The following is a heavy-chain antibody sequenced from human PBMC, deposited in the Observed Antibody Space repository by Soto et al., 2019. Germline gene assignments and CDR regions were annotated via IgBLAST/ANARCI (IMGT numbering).Heavy chain of an antibody. J-gene: IGHJ3*02. CDR1: GFTFTSSA. D-gene: IGHD3-22*01. CDR3: AAIAPPHYYDSSGSDAFDI. CDR2: IVVGSGNT. Sequence: GASVKVSCKASGFTFTSSAVQWVRQARGQRLEWIGWIVVGSGNTNYAQKFQERVTITRDMSTSTAYMELSSRRSEDTAVYYCAAIAPPHYYDSSGSDAFDIWGQGTMVTVSS. V-gene: IGHV1-58*01.